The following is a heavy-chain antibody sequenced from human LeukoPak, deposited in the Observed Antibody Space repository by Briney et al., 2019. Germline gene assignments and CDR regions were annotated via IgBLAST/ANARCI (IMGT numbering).Heavy chain of an antibody. CDR1: GGSISSSSYY. CDR2: IYYSGST. V-gene: IGHV4-39*07. CDR3: AREGGYSSPFNY. D-gene: IGHD6-13*01. J-gene: IGHJ4*02. Sequence: SETLSLTCTVSGGSISSSSYYWGWIRQPPGKGLEWIGSIYYSGSTNYNPSPKSRVTISVDTSKNQFSLKLSSVTAADTAVYYCAREGGYSSPFNYWGQGTLVTVSS.